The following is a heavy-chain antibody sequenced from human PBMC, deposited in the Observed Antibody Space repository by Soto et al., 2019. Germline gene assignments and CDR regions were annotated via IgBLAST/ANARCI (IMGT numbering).Heavy chain of an antibody. V-gene: IGHV1-3*01. CDR3: ARSALTSLGYYYYYYYMDV. D-gene: IGHD3-16*01. J-gene: IGHJ6*03. Sequence: QVQLVQSGAEVKKPGASVKVSCKASGYTFTSYAMHWVRQAPGQRLEWMGWINAGNGNTKYSQKFQGRVTITRDTSASTAYMELRSLRSEDTAVYYCARSALTSLGYYYYYYYMDVWGKGTTVTVSS. CDR1: GYTFTSYA. CDR2: INAGNGNT.